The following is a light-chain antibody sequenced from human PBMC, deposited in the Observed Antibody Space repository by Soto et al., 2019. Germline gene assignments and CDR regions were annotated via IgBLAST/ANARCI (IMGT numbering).Light chain of an antibody. V-gene: IGLV2-8*01. CDR2: EVS. CDR1: SSDVGGYNY. Sequence: QSVLTQPPSASGSPGQSVTISSTGTSSDVGGYNYVSWYQQHPGKAPKLMIYEVSKRRSGVPDRFSGSKSGNTASLTVSGLQAEDEADYYCTSYAGSNNLGVFGTGTKLTVL. J-gene: IGLJ1*01. CDR3: TSYAGSNNLGV.